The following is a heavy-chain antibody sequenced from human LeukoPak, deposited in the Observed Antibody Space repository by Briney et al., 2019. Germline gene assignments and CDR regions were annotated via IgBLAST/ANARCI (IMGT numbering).Heavy chain of an antibody. CDR1: GFTFSSYA. CDR2: ISGSGGST. V-gene: IGHV3-23*01. D-gene: IGHD3-9*01. Sequence: GRSLRLSCAASGFTFSSYAMSWVRQAPGKGLEWVSAISGSGGSTYYADSVKGRFTISRDNSKNTLYLQKNSLRAEDTAVYYCAKDTYYDILTGYQRAYYFDYWGQGTLVTVSS. CDR3: AKDTYYDILTGYQRAYYFDY. J-gene: IGHJ4*02.